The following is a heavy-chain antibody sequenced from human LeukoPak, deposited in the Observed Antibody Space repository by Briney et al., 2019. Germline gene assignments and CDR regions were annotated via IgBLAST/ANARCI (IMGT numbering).Heavy chain of an antibody. Sequence: GGSLRLSCAASGFSFSGYGMHWVRQAPGKGLEWVAFIRYDGSNEYYADSVKGRFTISRDRSKNTLSLQMNGLRVEDTAVYYCAKVMPPGRIRFYSYYMDVWGKGTTVTVS. D-gene: IGHD2-15*01. CDR3: AKVMPPGRIRFYSYYMDV. CDR1: GFSFSGYG. J-gene: IGHJ6*03. V-gene: IGHV3-30*02. CDR2: IRYDGSNE.